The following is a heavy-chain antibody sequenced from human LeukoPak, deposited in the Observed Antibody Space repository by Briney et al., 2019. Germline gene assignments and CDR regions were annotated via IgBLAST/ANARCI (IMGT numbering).Heavy chain of an antibody. D-gene: IGHD6-19*01. V-gene: IGHV3-30-3*01. J-gene: IGHJ4*02. CDR3: ARDAGYSSGWPEY. CDR1: GFTFSSYA. CDR2: ISYDGSNK. Sequence: GGSLRLSCAASGFTFSSYAMHWVRQAPGKGLEWVAVISYDGSNKYYADSVKGRFTTSRDNSKNTLYLQMNSLRAVDTAVYYCARDAGYSSGWPEYWGQGTLVTVSS.